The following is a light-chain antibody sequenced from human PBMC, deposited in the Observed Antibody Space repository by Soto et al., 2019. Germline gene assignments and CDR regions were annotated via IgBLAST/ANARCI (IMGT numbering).Light chain of an antibody. CDR3: CSYAGSSTYV. V-gene: IGLV2-23*01. CDR2: ESS. Sequence: QSPLTQPASVSGPPGQSITISCTGTSSDVGSYNLVSWYQQHPGKAPRLMIYESSKRPSGVSNRFSGSKSGNTASLTISGLQAEDEADYYCCSYAGSSTYVFGTGTKVTVL. CDR1: SSDVGSYNL. J-gene: IGLJ1*01.